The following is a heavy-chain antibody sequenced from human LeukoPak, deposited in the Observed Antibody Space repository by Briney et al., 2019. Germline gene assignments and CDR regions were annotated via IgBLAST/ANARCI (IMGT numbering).Heavy chain of an antibody. CDR3: ANADGRGAASGKPEFDY. D-gene: IGHD6-25*01. CDR1: GFPFSSYG. J-gene: IGHJ4*02. V-gene: IGHV3-30*18. CDR2: ISYDENNE. Sequence: PGGSLRLSCAASGFPFSSYGMHWVRQAPGKGLEWVASISYDENNEYYADSVRGRFTVSRDNSKDTLYLQMNTLRAEDTALYYCANADGRGAASGKPEFDYWGQGTLVTVSS.